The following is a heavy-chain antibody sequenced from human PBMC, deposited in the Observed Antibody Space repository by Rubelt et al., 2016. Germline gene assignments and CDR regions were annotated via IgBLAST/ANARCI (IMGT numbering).Heavy chain of an antibody. CDR1: YA. Sequence: YAMHWVRQAPGKGLEYVSAISSNGGSTYYADSVKGRFTISRDNSKNTLYLQMNSLRAEDTAIYYCARHIRIVEVFDYWGQGTLVTVSS. CDR3: ARHIRIVEVFDY. J-gene: IGHJ4*02. V-gene: IGHV3-64*04. CDR2: ISSNGGST. D-gene: IGHD3-3*02.